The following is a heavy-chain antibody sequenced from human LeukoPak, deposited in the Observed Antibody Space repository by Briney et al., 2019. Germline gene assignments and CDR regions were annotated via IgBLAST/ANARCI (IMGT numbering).Heavy chain of an antibody. CDR2: IYYSGST. Sequence: SETLSLTCTVSGGSLSSYYWSWIRQPPGKGLEWIGYIYYSGSTNYNPSLKSRVTISVDTSKNQFSLTLSSVTAADTAIYYCVRWDYYGSGSRRLDYWGQGTLVTVSS. CDR3: VRWDYYGSGSRRLDY. V-gene: IGHV4-59*08. CDR1: GGSLSSYY. J-gene: IGHJ4*02. D-gene: IGHD3-10*01.